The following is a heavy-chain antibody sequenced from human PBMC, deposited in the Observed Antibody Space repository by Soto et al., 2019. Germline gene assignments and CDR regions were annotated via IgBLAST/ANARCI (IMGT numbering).Heavy chain of an antibody. CDR2: IGESGTPT. J-gene: IGHJ6*02. Sequence: EVQLLESGGGLVQPGGSLRLSCAASGFTFSSYAMKWVRQAPGKGLEWVSLIGESGTPTYYADSVKGRFAISRDNSRNTLFLEMYSLRAEDTAVYYCARYIPGVRYYGMDVWGQGTEVTVSS. CDR3: ARYIPGVRYYGMDV. CDR1: GFTFSSYA. D-gene: IGHD2-2*01. V-gene: IGHV3-23*01.